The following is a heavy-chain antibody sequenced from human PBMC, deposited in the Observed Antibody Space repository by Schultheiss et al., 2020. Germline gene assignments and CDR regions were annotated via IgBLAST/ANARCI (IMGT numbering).Heavy chain of an antibody. V-gene: IGHV3-74*01. CDR2: IKNDGSGV. Sequence: GGSLRLSCVASGFTFSSHWMHWVRQVPGKGLVWVSRIKNDGSGVTYADSVKGRFTISRDNAHNSLFLQMNSLRDEDTAVYYCARDRSNYYFDYWGQGTLVTVSS. CDR1: GFTFSSHW. J-gene: IGHJ4*02. D-gene: IGHD2-8*01. CDR3: ARDRSNYYFDY.